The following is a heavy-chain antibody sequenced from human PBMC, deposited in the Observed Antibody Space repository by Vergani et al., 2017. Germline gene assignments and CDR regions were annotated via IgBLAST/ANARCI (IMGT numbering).Heavy chain of an antibody. Sequence: EVQLLESGGGLVQPGGSLRLSCAASGFTFSSYAMSWVRQAPGKGLEWVSSISSSSSYIYYADSVTGRFTISRDNAKNSLYLQMNSLRAEDTAVYYCAREMTTGPYFDSWGQGTLVTVSS. D-gene: IGHD4-17*01. CDR1: GFTFSSYA. V-gene: IGHV3-21*01. CDR2: ISSSSSYI. CDR3: AREMTTGPYFDS. J-gene: IGHJ4*02.